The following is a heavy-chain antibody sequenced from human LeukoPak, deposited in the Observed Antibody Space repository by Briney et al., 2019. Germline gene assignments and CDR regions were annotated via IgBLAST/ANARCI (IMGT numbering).Heavy chain of an antibody. J-gene: IGHJ4*02. CDR2: ISDSGGST. Sequence: GGSLRLSCAASGFTFNNYAMNWARQAPGKGLEWVSGISDSGGSTYYADSVKGRFTISRDNSKNTLYLQMNSLRAEDTAVYYCAKVDGQIAAAGTPDYWGQGTLVTVSS. CDR1: GFTFNNYA. D-gene: IGHD6-13*01. V-gene: IGHV3-23*01. CDR3: AKVDGQIAAAGTPDY.